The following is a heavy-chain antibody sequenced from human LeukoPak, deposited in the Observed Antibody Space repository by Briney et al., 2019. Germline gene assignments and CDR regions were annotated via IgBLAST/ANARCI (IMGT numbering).Heavy chain of an antibody. CDR1: GGSFSGYY. CDR3: ARMRQWLVRGYFDY. V-gene: IGHV4-34*01. J-gene: IGHJ4*02. D-gene: IGHD6-19*01. CDR2: INHSGST. Sequence: SETPSLTCAVYGGSFSGYYWSWIRQPPGKGLEWIGEINHSGSTNYNPSLKSRVTISVDTSKNQFSLKLSSVTAADTAVYYCARMRQWLVRGYFDYWGQGTLVTVSS.